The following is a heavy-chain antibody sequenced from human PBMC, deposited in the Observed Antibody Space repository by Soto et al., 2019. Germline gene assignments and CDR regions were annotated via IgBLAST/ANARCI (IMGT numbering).Heavy chain of an antibody. J-gene: IGHJ4*02. CDR3: AGGFHWGDY. D-gene: IGHD3-16*01. CDR2: ISYDGRNK. Sequence: QGQLVESGGGVVQPGGSLRLSCAAAGLTFSRDGMLWGRPAPGKGLECVALISYDGRNKYYADSVKGQFTISRDNSKNTLFLRMNGLRADDTAVYSCAGGFHWGDYWAQGSLVTVSS. V-gene: IGHV3-30*03. CDR1: GLTFSRDG.